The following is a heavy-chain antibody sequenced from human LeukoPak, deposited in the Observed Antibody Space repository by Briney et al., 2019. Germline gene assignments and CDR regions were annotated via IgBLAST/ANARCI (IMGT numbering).Heavy chain of an antibody. Sequence: SETLSLTCSVSGGSISSSSYYWGWIRQPPGKGLEWIGSTYYSGSTYYNPSLKSRVTISVDTSKNQFSLKLSSVTAAGTAVYYCARGYCSSTSCRGFFDYWGQGTLVTVSS. CDR1: GGSISSSSYY. CDR2: TYYSGST. V-gene: IGHV4-39*01. CDR3: ARGYCSSTSCRGFFDY. D-gene: IGHD2-2*01. J-gene: IGHJ4*02.